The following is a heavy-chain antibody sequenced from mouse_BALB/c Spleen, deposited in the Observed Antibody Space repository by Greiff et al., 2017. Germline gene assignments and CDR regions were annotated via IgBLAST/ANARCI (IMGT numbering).Heavy chain of an antibody. CDR3: ARRGRSYDYAMDY. V-gene: IGHV5-17*02. D-gene: IGHD1-1*01. J-gene: IGHJ4*01. CDR2: ISSGSSTI. Sequence: EVQGVESGGGLVQPGGSRKLSCAASGFTLSSFGMHWVRQAPAKGLEWVAYISSGSSTIYYADTVKGRFTITGDNPKNTLFLQMTSLRSEDTAMYYCARRGRSYDYAMDYWGQGTSVTVSS. CDR1: GFTLSSFG.